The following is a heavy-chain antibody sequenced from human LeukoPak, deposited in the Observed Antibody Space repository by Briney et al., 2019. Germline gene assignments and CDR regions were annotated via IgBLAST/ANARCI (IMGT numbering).Heavy chain of an antibody. D-gene: IGHD4-23*01. V-gene: IGHV4-59*01. CDR2: IYYSGSA. CDR3: VGDLDYRGNSGYFGL. Sequence: SQTLSLTCTISDGSITTYYWSWIRQSPGQGLEWLGYIYYSGSANYHPSLKNRVTMSADASKNQFSLRVSSVTPADTAVYFCVGDLDYRGNSGYFGLWGRGTLVTVSS. CDR1: DGSITTYY. J-gene: IGHJ2*01.